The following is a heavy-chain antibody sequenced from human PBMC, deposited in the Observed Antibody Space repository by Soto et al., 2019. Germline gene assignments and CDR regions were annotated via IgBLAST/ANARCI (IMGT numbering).Heavy chain of an antibody. J-gene: IGHJ4*02. Sequence: GGSLRLSCAASGFTFSSYSMNWVRQAPGKGLEWVSSISSSSSYIYYADSVKGRFTISRDNAKNSLYLQMNSLRAEDTAVYCCARRRATTYYFDYWGQGTLVTVSS. CDR2: ISSSSSYI. CDR1: GFTFSSYS. V-gene: IGHV3-21*01. D-gene: IGHD5-12*01. CDR3: ARRRATTYYFDY.